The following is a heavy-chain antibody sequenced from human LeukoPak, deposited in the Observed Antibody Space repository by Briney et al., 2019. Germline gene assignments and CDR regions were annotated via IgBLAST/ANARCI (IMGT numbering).Heavy chain of an antibody. CDR2: IYYSGST. CDR3: ARDLLPYPSGGGEFDY. J-gene: IGHJ4*02. V-gene: IGHV4-39*07. D-gene: IGHD2-21*01. Sequence: PSETLSLTCTVSGGSISSSSYYWGWIRQPPGKGLEWIGSIYYSGSTYYNPSLKSRVTISVDTSKNQFSLKLSSVTAADTAVYYCARDLLPYPSGGGEFDYWGQGTLVTVSS. CDR1: GGSISSSSYY.